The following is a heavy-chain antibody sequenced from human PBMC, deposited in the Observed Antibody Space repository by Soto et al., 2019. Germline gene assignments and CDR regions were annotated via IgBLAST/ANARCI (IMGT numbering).Heavy chain of an antibody. Sequence: SETLSLTCTVAGGSINSYYWSWIRQPPGKGLEWIGYIYYSGSTNYNPSLKSRVTISVDTSKNQFSLKLSSVTAADTAVYYCAASCVGCGGFNYYGMDVWGQGTTVTVS. V-gene: IGHV4-59*01. CDR2: IYYSGST. CDR1: GGSINSYY. J-gene: IGHJ6*02. CDR3: AASCVGCGGFNYYGMDV. D-gene: IGHD2-21*01.